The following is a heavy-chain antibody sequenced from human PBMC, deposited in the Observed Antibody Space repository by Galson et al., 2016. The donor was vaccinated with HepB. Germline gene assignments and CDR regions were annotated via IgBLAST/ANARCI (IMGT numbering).Heavy chain of an antibody. D-gene: IGHD6-13*01. CDR2: IIPLFGTA. Sequence: SVKVSCKASGGTFNSYAISWVRQAPGQGLEWMGGIIPLFGTANYAQEFQGRVTITADESTSTVYMELSSLRFEDTAVYYCARRKFSSSWFDYWGQGTLVTVSS. CDR3: ARRKFSSSWFDY. J-gene: IGHJ4*02. V-gene: IGHV1-69*13. CDR1: GGTFNSYA.